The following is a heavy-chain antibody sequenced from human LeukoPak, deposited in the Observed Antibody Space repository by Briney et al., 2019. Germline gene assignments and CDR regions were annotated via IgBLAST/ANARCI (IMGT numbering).Heavy chain of an antibody. J-gene: IGHJ5*02. CDR2: INHSGST. D-gene: IGHD3-10*01. CDR1: GGSFSGYY. Sequence: SETLSLTCAVYGGSFSGYYWSWIRQPPGKGLEWIGEINHSGSTNYNPSLKSRVTISVDTSKNQFSLKLSSVTAADTAVYYCARGPYGSRKYNWFDPWGQGTLVTVSS. V-gene: IGHV4-34*01. CDR3: ARGPYGSRKYNWFDP.